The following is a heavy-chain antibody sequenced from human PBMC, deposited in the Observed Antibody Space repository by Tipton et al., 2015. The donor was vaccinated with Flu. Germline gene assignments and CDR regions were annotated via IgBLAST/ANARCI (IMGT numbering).Heavy chain of an antibody. CDR2: INPNSGGT. D-gene: IGHD3-3*01. V-gene: IGHV1-2*02. CDR1: GYTFTGYY. J-gene: IGHJ4*02. Sequence: QLVQSGAEVKKPGASVKVSCKASGYTFTGYYMHWVRQAPGQGLEWMGWINPNSGGTNYAQKFQGRVTMTRDTSISTAYMELSRLRSDDTAVYYCARGYYDFWSGYYCDYWGQGTLVTVSS. CDR3: ARGYYDFWSGYYCDY.